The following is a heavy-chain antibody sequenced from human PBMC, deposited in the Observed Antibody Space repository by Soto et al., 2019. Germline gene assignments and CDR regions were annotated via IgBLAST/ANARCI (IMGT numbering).Heavy chain of an antibody. D-gene: IGHD6-6*01. J-gene: IGHJ6*02. CDR3: AKRLAARPSYYYGMDV. CDR1: GFTFSTYD. CDR2: IDTVGDT. Sequence: EVQLVESGGGLVQPGGSLRLSCAASGFTFSTYDMHWVRQATGKGLEWVSAIDTVGDTWYAGSVKGRFTISRENAKNTLYLQMNSLRAEDTAVYYCAKRLAARPSYYYGMDVWGQGTTVTVSS. V-gene: IGHV3-13*01.